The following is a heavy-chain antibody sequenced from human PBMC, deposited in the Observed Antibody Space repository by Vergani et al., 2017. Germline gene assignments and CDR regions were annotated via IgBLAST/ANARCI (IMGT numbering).Heavy chain of an antibody. CDR1: GYTFTSYY. J-gene: IGHJ5*02. D-gene: IGHD1-26*01. Sequence: QVQLVQSGAEVKKPGASVKVSCKASGYTFTSYYMHWVRQAPGQGLEWMGIINPSGGSTSYAQQFQGRVTMTTDTSTSTVYMELSSLGSDDTALYYCARAFLKWETRGWFDPWGQGTLVTVSS. CDR2: INPSGGST. CDR3: ARAFLKWETRGWFDP. V-gene: IGHV1-46*01.